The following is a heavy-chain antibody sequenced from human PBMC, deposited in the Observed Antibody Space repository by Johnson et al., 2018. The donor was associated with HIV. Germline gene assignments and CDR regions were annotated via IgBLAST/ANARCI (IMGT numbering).Heavy chain of an antibody. CDR3: AAGGGDCYPSHWGFFAFDI. D-gene: IGHD2-21*01. CDR1: GFTFSSYA. J-gene: IGHJ3*02. Sequence: QVQLVESGGGVVQPGRSLRLSCAASGFTFSSYAMHWVRQAPGKGLAWVAVISYDGSNKYYADSVKGRFTISRDNSKITFFLQMNSLTGEDTAIYYCAAGGGDCYPSHWGFFAFDIWGRGTMVTVSS. CDR2: ISYDGSNK. V-gene: IGHV3-30-3*01.